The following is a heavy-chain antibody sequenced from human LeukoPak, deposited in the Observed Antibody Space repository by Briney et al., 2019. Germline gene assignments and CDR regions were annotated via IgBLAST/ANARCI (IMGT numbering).Heavy chain of an antibody. D-gene: IGHD1-26*01. CDR3: ARGGGEVGANPFDY. CDR2: IGTAGDT. J-gene: IGHJ4*02. V-gene: IGHV3-13*01. Sequence: GVSLRLSCAASGFTFSSYDMHWVRQATGKGLEWVSAIGTAGDTYYPGSVKGRFTISRENAKNSLYLQMNSLRAGDTAVYYCARGGGEVGANPFDYWGQGTLVTVSS. CDR1: GFTFSSYD.